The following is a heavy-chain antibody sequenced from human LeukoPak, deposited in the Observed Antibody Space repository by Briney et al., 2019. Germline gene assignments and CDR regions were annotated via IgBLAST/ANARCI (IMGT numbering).Heavy chain of an antibody. CDR3: ARLESASFDP. CDR1: GGSIISYY. Sequence: PSETLSLTCTVSGGSIISYYWSWIRQPPGKGLEYIGYIYSSGSTNYNPSLKSRVTISVDTSKNHFSLELSSVTAADTAVYYCARLESASFDPWGQGTLVTVSS. J-gene: IGHJ5*02. CDR2: IYSSGST. V-gene: IGHV4-59*08.